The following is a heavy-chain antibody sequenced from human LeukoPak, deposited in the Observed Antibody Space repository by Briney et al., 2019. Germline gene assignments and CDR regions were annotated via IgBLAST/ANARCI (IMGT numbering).Heavy chain of an antibody. CDR3: ARGGMVRGVITPPFDY. Sequence: GGSLRLSCAASGFTFSSYWMSWVRQAPGKGLEWVANIKQDGSEKYYVDSVKGRFTISRDNAKNSLYLQMNSLGAEDTAVYYCARGGMVRGVITPPFDYWGQGTLVTVSS. CDR1: GFTFSSYW. V-gene: IGHV3-7*03. CDR2: IKQDGSEK. D-gene: IGHD3-10*01. J-gene: IGHJ4*02.